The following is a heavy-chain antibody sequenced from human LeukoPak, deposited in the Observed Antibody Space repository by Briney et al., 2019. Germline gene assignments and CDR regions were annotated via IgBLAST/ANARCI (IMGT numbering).Heavy chain of an antibody. CDR3: AKDRQQLAWNNWFDP. CDR1: GFTFSSCD. D-gene: IGHD6-13*01. CDR2: ISYDGSNK. V-gene: IGHV3-30*18. Sequence: PGGSLRLSCAASGFTFSSCDMHWVRQAPGKGLEWVAVISYDGSNKYYADSVKGRFTISRDNSKNTLYLQMNSLRAEDTAVYYCAKDRQQLAWNNWFDPWGQGTLVTVSS. J-gene: IGHJ5*02.